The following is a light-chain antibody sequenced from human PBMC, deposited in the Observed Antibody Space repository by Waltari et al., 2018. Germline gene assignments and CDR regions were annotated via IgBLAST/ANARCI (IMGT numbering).Light chain of an antibody. V-gene: IGLV2-14*03. CDR2: DVN. CDR3: SSYTSSTSVI. J-gene: IGLJ2*01. Sequence: QSALTQPASVSGSPGQSITISCTGTSNDVGGYKYVSWYQQHPGKAPKVLIYDVNNRPSGLSNRFSGSKSGNTASLTISGLQAEDEADYFCSSYTSSTSVIFGGGTKVTVL. CDR1: SNDVGGYKY.